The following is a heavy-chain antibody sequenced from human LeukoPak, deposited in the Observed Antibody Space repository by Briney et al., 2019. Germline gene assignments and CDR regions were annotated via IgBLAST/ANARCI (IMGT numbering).Heavy chain of an antibody. D-gene: IGHD4-23*01. CDR2: IYYSGST. V-gene: IGHV4-59*08. CDR3: ATYGGNSGGDY. Sequence: PSETLSLTCTVSGGSISSYYWSWIRQPPGRGLEWIGYIYYSGSTNYNPSLKSRVTISVDTSKNQFSLKLSSVTAAGTAVYYCATYGGNSGGDYWGQGTLVTVSS. J-gene: IGHJ4*02. CDR1: GGSISSYY.